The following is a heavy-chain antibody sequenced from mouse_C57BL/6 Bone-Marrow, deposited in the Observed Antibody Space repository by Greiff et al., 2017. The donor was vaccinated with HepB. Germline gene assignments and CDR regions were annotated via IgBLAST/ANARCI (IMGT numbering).Heavy chain of an antibody. CDR3: AGDYYYAMDY. CDR2: INPSSGYS. J-gene: IGHJ4*01. V-gene: IGHV1-4*01. CDR1: GYTFTSYT. Sequence: LVESGAELARPGASVKMSCKASGYTFTSYTMHWVKQRPGQGLEWIGYINPSSGYSKYNQKFNDKAKLTADKSSSTAYMQLSSLTSEDSAVYYCAGDYYYAMDYWGQGTSVTVSS.